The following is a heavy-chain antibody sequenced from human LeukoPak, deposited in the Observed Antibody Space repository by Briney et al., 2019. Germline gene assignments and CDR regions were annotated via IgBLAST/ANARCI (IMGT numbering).Heavy chain of an antibody. Sequence: SETLSLTCTVSGGSISSSSYYWGWIRQPPGKGLEWIGYIYYSGSTNYNPSLKSRVTISVDTSKNQFSLKLSSVTAADTAVYYCARDREWFRFDYWGQGTLVTVSS. J-gene: IGHJ4*02. CDR3: ARDREWFRFDY. CDR1: GGSISSSSYY. D-gene: IGHD3-3*01. V-gene: IGHV4-61*01. CDR2: IYYSGST.